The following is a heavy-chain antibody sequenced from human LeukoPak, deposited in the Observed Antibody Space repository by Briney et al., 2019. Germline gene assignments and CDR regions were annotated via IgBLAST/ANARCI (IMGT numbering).Heavy chain of an antibody. J-gene: IGHJ3*02. CDR2: ISSSGTTI. CDR3: AREDPRFVHDAFDI. D-gene: IGHD3-10*01. V-gene: IGHV3-11*01. Sequence: PGGSLRLSCAASGFTFSDYYMSWIRQTPGKGLEWVSYISSSGTTIYYADSVKGRFTISRDNAKNSLYLQMNRLRAEDTAVYYCAREDPRFVHDAFDIWGQGTMVTVSS. CDR1: GFTFSDYY.